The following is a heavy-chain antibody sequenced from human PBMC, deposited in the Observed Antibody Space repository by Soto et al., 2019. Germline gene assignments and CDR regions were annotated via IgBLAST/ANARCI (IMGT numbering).Heavy chain of an antibody. D-gene: IGHD1-1*01. CDR3: ARHYPIGNNWNYFDY. V-gene: IGHV4-59*01. Sequence: TSETLSLTCAVYGGSFSSYYWGWIRQPPGKGLEWIGYIFYSGSTNYNPSLEGRVTISVDTSKNQFSLKVSSVTAADTAVYYCARHYPIGNNWNYFDYWGQGTLVTVSS. CDR1: GGSFSSYY. J-gene: IGHJ4*02. CDR2: IFYSGST.